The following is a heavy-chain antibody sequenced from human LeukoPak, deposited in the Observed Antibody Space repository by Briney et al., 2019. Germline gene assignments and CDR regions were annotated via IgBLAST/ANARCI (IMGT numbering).Heavy chain of an antibody. Sequence: ASVKVSCKTSGYSFTTFGVSWVRQAPGQGLEWMGWITGYNANTNYAQKLQGRVTLTRNTSTSTAYMELRSLRSEDTAVYYCARGDYWGQGTLVTVSS. V-gene: IGHV1-18*01. CDR1: GYSFTTFG. J-gene: IGHJ4*02. CDR3: ARGDY. CDR2: ITGYNANT.